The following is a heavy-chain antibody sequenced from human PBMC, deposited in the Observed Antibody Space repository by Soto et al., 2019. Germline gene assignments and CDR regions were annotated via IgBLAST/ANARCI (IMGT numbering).Heavy chain of an antibody. V-gene: IGHV3-66*01. CDR2: RYSFGNT. D-gene: IGHD3-22*01. CDR3: GRSHSIGYYDRF. Sequence: GGSLRLSCAASGFSVSNTYMTWVRQAPVRGLGLGSVRYSFGNTYYADSVKGRFTMSIDNSKSTVFLQVSSLRADDTAMYYCGRSHSIGYYDRFWGQGTLVTVSS. J-gene: IGHJ4*02. CDR1: GFSVSNTY.